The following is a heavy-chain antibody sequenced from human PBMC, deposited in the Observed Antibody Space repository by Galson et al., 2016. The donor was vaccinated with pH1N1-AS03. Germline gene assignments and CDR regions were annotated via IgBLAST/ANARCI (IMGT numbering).Heavy chain of an antibody. CDR2: INTNTGDT. D-gene: IGHD3-3*01. V-gene: IGHV7-4-1*02. CDR1: GYRFKDYA. CDR3: AREGIVAQFMVWYLFY. J-gene: IGHJ4*02. Sequence: SVKVSCRASGYRFKDYAINWVRQAPGQGPEWMGWINTNTGDTKLAQGFAGRFVFSLDASVSTAYLQITSLKAEDTAIYYCAREGIVAQFMVWYLFYWGQGTQVTVSS.